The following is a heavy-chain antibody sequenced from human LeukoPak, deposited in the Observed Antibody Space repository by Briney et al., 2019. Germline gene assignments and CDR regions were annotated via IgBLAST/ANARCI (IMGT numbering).Heavy chain of an antibody. D-gene: IGHD2-8*02. J-gene: IGHJ4*02. V-gene: IGHV1-46*01. CDR2: INPSGGST. CDR3: ARGGSFTGGYLSFDY. Sequence: GASVKVSCKASGYTFTGYYMHWVRQAPGQGLEWMGIINPSGGSTSYAQKFQGRVTMTTDTSTSTAYMELRSLRSDDTAVYYCARGGSFTGGYLSFDYWGQGTLVTVSS. CDR1: GYTFTGYY.